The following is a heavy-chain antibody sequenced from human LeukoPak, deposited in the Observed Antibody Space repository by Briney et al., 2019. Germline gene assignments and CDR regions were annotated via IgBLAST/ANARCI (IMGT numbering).Heavy chain of an antibody. Sequence: GGSLRLSCAASGFTFSSYAMSWVRQAPGKGLEWVSAISGSGGSTYYADSVKGRFTISRDNSKNTLYLQMNSLRAEDTAVYYCARGKDHDFWNPFDHWGQGTLVTVSS. D-gene: IGHD3-3*01. J-gene: IGHJ4*02. CDR3: ARGKDHDFWNPFDH. CDR2: ISGSGGST. CDR1: GFTFSSYA. V-gene: IGHV3-23*01.